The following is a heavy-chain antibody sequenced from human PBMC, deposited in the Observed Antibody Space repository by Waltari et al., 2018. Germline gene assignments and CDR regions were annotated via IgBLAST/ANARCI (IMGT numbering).Heavy chain of an antibody. CDR3: ARVAGYCSGGSCYPYNWFDP. J-gene: IGHJ5*02. CDR2: INHSGST. Sequence: QVQLQQWGAGLLKPSETLSLTCAVYGGSFSGYYWSWIRQPPGKGLEWIGEINHSGSTNYNPSLKSRVTISVDTSKNQFSLKLSSVTAADTAVYYCARVAGYCSGGSCYPYNWFDPWGQGTLVTVSS. D-gene: IGHD2-15*01. V-gene: IGHV4-34*01. CDR1: GGSFSGYY.